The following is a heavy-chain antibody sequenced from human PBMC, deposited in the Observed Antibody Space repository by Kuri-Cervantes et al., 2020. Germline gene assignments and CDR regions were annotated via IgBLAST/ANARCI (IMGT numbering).Heavy chain of an antibody. CDR3: AKSGGATDY. CDR1: GFTFDDYA. CDR2: ISWNSGSI. J-gene: IGHJ4*02. V-gene: IGHV3-9*01. Sequence: SLKISCAASGFTFDDYAMHWVRQAPGKGLEWVSGISWNSGSIGYADSVKGRFTISRDNSKNTLYLQMNSLRAEDTAVYYCAKSGGATDYWGQGTLVTVSS. D-gene: IGHD1-26*01.